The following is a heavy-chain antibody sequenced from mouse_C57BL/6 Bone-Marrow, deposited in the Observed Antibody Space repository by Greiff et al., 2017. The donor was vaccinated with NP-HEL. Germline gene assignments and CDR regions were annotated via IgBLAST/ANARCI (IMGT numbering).Heavy chain of an antibody. Sequence: EVQLQQSGTVLARPGASVKMSCKTSGYTFTSYWMHWVKQRPGQGLEWIGAIYPGNSDTSYNQKFKGKAKLTAVTSASTAYMELSSLTNEDSAVYYCTNGRYYYGSSYFDYWGQGTTLTVAS. CDR2: IYPGNSDT. J-gene: IGHJ2*01. D-gene: IGHD1-1*01. CDR1: GYTFTSYW. V-gene: IGHV1-5*01. CDR3: TNGRYYYGSSYFDY.